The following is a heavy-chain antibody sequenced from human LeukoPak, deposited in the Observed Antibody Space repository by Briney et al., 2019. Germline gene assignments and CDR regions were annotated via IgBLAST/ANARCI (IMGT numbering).Heavy chain of an antibody. CDR2: ISGSGGST. V-gene: IGHV3-23*01. D-gene: IGHD3-10*02. J-gene: IGHJ6*02. CDR1: GFTFSSYA. Sequence: GGSLRLSCAASGFTFSSYAMSWVRQAPGKGLEWVSAISGSGGSTYYVDSVKGRFTISRDNSKNTLYLQMNSLRAEDTAVYYCAHARFGGYYGMDVWGQGTTVTVSS. CDR3: AHARFGGYYGMDV.